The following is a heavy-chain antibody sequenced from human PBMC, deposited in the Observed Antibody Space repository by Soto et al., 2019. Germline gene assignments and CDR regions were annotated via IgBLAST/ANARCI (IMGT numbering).Heavy chain of an antibody. CDR2: INAGNGNT. Sequence: AAVKVSCKAAGSTFTSYAMHCVRHSPGQRVEWMGWINAGNGNTKYSQKFQGRVTITRDTSASTAYMELSSLRSEDTAVYYCARAPYGDSRWYFDLWGRGTLVTVSS. CDR1: GSTFTSYA. V-gene: IGHV1-3*01. CDR3: ARAPYGDSRWYFDL. D-gene: IGHD4-17*01. J-gene: IGHJ2*01.